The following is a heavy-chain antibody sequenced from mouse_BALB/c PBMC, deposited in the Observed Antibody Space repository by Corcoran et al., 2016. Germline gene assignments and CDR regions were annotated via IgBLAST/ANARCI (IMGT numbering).Heavy chain of an antibody. CDR3: ARGGNYAMDY. J-gene: IGHJ4*01. CDR2: INTYTGEP. V-gene: IGHV9-3-1*01. CDR1: GYTFTNYG. Sequence: QIQLVQSGPELKKPGETVKISCKASGYTFTNYGMNWVKQAPGKGLKWMGWINTYTGEPTYADDFKGRFAFSLETSASTAYLQINNLKNEDTATDFCARGGNYAMDYWGQGTSGTVSS.